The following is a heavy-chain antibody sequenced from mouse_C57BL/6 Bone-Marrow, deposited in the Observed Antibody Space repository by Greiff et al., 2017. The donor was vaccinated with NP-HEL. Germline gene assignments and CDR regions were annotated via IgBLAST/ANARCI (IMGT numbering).Heavy chain of an antibody. D-gene: IGHD2-5*01. V-gene: IGHV1-52*01. CDR2: IDPSDSET. CDR1: GYTFTSYW. CDR3: ARGETYYSNYVDY. J-gene: IGHJ2*01. Sequence: QVQLQQPGAELVRPGSSVKLSCKASGYTFTSYWMHWVKQRPIQGLEWIVNIDPSDSETHYNQKFKDKATLTVDKSSSTAYMQLSSLTSEDSAVYYCARGETYYSNYVDYWGQGTTLTVSS.